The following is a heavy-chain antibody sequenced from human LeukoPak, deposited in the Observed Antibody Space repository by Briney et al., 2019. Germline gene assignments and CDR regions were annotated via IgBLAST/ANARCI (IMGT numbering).Heavy chain of an antibody. Sequence: SETLSLTCTVSGGSISSSSYYWGCIRQPPGKGLEWIGSIYYSGSTYYNPSLKSRVTISVDTSKNQFSLKLSSVTAADTAVYYCAREGGYDSYYTNSWYFDLWGRGTLVAVSS. D-gene: IGHD5-12*01. CDR2: IYYSGST. CDR3: AREGGYDSYYTNSWYFDL. J-gene: IGHJ2*01. V-gene: IGHV4-39*07. CDR1: GGSISSSSYY.